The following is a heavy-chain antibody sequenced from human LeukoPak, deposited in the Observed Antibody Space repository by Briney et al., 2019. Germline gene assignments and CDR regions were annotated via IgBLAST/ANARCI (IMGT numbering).Heavy chain of an antibody. J-gene: IGHJ4*02. V-gene: IGHV3-15*01. Sequence: GGSLRLSCAASGITVSDAWMSWVRQAPGKGLEWVGRIKSKTDGGTTDYAAPVKGRFTVSRDDSNNTLYLQMNSLRTEDTALYYCTTGFSTGNWGQGTLVTVSS. D-gene: IGHD2/OR15-2a*01. CDR2: IKSKTDGGTT. CDR3: TTGFSTGN. CDR1: GITVSDAW.